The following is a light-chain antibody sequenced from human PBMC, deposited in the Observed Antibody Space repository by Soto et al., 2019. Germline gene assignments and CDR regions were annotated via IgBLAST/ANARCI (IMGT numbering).Light chain of an antibody. CDR3: QQYNNWPPLT. Sequence: ENVLMQSPGTLSLSPGERATLSCRARHSINSNFLAWYQQKPGQAPRLLIYGASTRATGIPARFSGSGSGTEFTLTISSLQSEDFAVYYCQQYNNWPPLTFGQGTKVDIK. CDR1: HSINSN. J-gene: IGKJ1*01. V-gene: IGKV3-15*01. CDR2: GAS.